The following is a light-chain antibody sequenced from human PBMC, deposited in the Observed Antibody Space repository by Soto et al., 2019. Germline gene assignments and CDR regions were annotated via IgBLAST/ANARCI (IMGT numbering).Light chain of an antibody. Sequence: QSVLTQAAAVSGCPGQSITISCTGSSSDVGGYNYVSWYQQHPGKAPKLIISEVSNRPSGVSTRFSGSKSGNTASLTISGLQAEDEADYYCTSYTSTISHVLFGGGTQLTVL. CDR3: TSYTSTISHVL. V-gene: IGLV2-14*01. CDR1: SSDVGGYNY. J-gene: IGLJ2*01. CDR2: EVS.